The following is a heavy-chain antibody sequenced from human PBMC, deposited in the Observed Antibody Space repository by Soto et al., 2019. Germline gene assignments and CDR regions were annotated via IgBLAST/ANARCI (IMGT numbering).Heavy chain of an antibody. CDR2: VYYDGST. V-gene: IGHV4-39*01. CDR3: ARRGSASWRNWFDS. CDR1: VGSITITIDY. Sequence: SEALSVTCSISVGSITITIDYRGWIRQSPGKGLEWIGNVYYDGSTFYNPSLKSRVTISVDTSKRQFSLRVSSVTAADTAVYYCARRGSASWRNWFDSWGQGTMVTGSS. J-gene: IGHJ5*01. D-gene: IGHD2-2*01.